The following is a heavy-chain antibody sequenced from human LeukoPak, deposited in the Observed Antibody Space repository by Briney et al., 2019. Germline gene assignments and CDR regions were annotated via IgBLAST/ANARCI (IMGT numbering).Heavy chain of an antibody. V-gene: IGHV3-7*03. CDR2: IKQDGSEK. J-gene: IGHJ4*02. Sequence: AGGSLRLSCAASEFTFSTYWMSWVRQAPGKGLEWVADIKQDGSEKYYVHSVKGRFTISRQNAKNSLYLQMNSLRAEDTAVYYCANIRWADGYNYYWGQGTLVTVSS. CDR3: ANIRWADGYNYY. CDR1: EFTFSTYW. D-gene: IGHD5-24*01.